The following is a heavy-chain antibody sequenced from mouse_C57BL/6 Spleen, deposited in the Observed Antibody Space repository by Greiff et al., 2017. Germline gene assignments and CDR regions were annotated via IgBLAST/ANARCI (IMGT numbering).Heavy chain of an antibody. CDR2: IDPEDGDT. J-gene: IGHJ4*01. V-gene: IGHV14-1*01. D-gene: IGHD2-3*01. CDR3: TTSDGYYEGYAMDY. CDR1: GFNIKDYY. Sequence: VQLQQSGAELVRPGASVKLSCTASGFNIKDYYMHWVKQRPEQGLEWIGRIDPEDGDTEYAPKFQGKATMTADTSSNTAYLQLSSLTSEDTAVYYCTTSDGYYEGYAMDYGGQGTSDTVAS.